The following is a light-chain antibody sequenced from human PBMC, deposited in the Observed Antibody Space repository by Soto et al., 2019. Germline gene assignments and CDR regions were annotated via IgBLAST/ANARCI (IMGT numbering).Light chain of an antibody. Sequence: DVVMTQSPLSLPVTLGQPASISCRSGPSLVHSDGNTYLHWFQQRPGQSPRRLIYKVSNRDSGVPDRFSGSGSGTDFTLMISRVEAVDVGVYYCMQGTHWPYSFGQGTKLEIK. CDR2: KVS. CDR1: PSLVHSDGNTY. CDR3: MQGTHWPYS. J-gene: IGKJ2*03. V-gene: IGKV2-30*02.